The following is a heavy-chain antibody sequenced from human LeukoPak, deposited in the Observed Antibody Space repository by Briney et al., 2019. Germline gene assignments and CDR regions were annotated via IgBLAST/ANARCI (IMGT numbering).Heavy chain of an antibody. Sequence: SETLSLTCTVSGGSISSYYWSWIRQPAGKGLEWIGRIYTSGSTNYNPSLKSRVTMSVDTSKNQFSLKLSSVTAADTAVYYCARDRYYYDSSGSALDYWGQGTLVTVSS. D-gene: IGHD3-22*01. CDR3: ARDRYYYDSSGSALDY. CDR2: IYTSGST. J-gene: IGHJ4*02. CDR1: GGSISSYY. V-gene: IGHV4-4*07.